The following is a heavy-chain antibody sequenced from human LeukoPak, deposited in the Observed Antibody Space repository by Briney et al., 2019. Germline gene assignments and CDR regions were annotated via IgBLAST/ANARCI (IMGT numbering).Heavy chain of an antibody. V-gene: IGHV3-23*01. D-gene: IGHD2-15*01. J-gene: IGHJ5*02. Sequence: GGSLRLSCAASGFPFSSYAMTWVRQAPGKGLEWVSIISGTATSTYYADSVKGRFTISRDNSKNTLYLQMNSLGAEDTAVYYCARDRSNCFDPWGQGTLVTVSS. CDR2: ISGTATST. CDR1: GFPFSSYA. CDR3: ARDRSNCFDP.